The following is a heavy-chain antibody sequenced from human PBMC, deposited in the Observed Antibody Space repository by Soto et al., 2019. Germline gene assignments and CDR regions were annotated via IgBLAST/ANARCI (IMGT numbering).Heavy chain of an antibody. J-gene: IGHJ6*02. V-gene: IGHV4-30-4*02. Sequence: SDTLSLTCTVSGGSISIGDYYWSWIRQPPGKGLEWIGYIYYSGSTYYNPSLKSRVTISVDTSKNQFSLKLSSVTAADTAVYYCARESVVTTTGSNYYYGMDVWGQGTTVTVSS. CDR2: IYYSGST. D-gene: IGHD2-21*02. CDR1: GGSISIGDYY. CDR3: ARESVVTTTGSNYYYGMDV.